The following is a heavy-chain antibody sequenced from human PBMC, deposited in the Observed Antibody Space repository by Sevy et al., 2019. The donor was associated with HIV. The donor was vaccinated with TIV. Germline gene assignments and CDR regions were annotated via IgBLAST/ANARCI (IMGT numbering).Heavy chain of an antibody. Sequence: SETLSLTCTVSGGSISSSSYYWGWIRQPPGKGLEWIGSIYYSGSTYYNPSLKSRVTISVDTSKNQLSLKLSSVTAADTAVYYCARHYDYGDYPSTGERWFDPWGQGTLVTVSS. J-gene: IGHJ5*02. CDR1: GGSISSSSYY. CDR2: IYYSGST. D-gene: IGHD4-17*01. CDR3: ARHYDYGDYPSTGERWFDP. V-gene: IGHV4-39*01.